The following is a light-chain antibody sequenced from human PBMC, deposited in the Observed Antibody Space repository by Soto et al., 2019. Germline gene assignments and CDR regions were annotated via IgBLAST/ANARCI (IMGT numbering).Light chain of an antibody. V-gene: IGKV3-15*01. Sequence: EIVMMQSPATLSVSPGERATLSCRASQSVSTKIVWYQQTPGQAPRPLIYGASTRATGIPARFSGSGSGTEFTLTITSLQSEDIALYYCQQYNDWPFTFGPGTKVDIK. CDR2: GAS. J-gene: IGKJ3*01. CDR1: QSVSTK. CDR3: QQYNDWPFT.